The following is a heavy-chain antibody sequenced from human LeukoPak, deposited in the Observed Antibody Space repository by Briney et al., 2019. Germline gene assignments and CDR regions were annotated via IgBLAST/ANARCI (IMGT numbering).Heavy chain of an antibody. V-gene: IGHV4-34*01. J-gene: IGHJ6*03. CDR3: ASNSRYYYYYYMDV. CDR2: INHSGST. Sequence: SETLSLTCAVYGGSFSGYYWSWIRQPPGKGLEWIGEINHSGSTNYNPSLKSRVTISLDTSKNQFSLKLSSVTAADTAVYYCASNSRYYYYYYMDVWGKGTTVTVSS. CDR1: GGSFSGYY.